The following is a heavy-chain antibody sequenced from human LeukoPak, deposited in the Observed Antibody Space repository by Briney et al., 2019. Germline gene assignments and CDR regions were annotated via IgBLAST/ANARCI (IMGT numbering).Heavy chain of an antibody. D-gene: IGHD5-18*01. CDR1: GYTFTSYG. CDR3: ARDHRYSYGNYYYYMDV. CDR2: ISAYNGNT. Sequence: GASVKVSCKASGYTFTSYGISWVRQAPGQGLEWMGWISAYNGNTNYAQKLQGRVTMTTDTPTSTAYMELRSLRSDDTAVYYCARDHRYSYGNYYYYMDVWGKGTTVTVSS. V-gene: IGHV1-18*01. J-gene: IGHJ6*03.